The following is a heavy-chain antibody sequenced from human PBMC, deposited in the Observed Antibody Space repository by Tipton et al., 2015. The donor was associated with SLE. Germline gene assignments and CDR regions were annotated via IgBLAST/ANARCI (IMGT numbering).Heavy chain of an antibody. CDR1: GFTFSSYS. D-gene: IGHD1-26*01. J-gene: IGHJ3*02. CDR2: INHSGST. V-gene: IGHV4-34*01. Sequence: LRLSCAASGFTFSSYSMNWVRQPPEKGLEWIGEINHSGSTNYNPSLKSRVTISVDTSKNQFSLKLSSVTPEDTAVYYCARDRGELLGDAFDIWGQGTMVTVSS. CDR3: ARDRGELLGDAFDI.